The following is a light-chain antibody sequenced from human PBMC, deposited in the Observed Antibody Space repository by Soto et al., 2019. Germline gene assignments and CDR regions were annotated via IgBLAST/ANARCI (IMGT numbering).Light chain of an antibody. CDR1: QSISSW. CDR2: KAS. Sequence: DIQMTQSPSTLSASVGDRVTITCRASQSISSWLAWYQQKPGKAPKLLIYKASSLESGGPSRFSGSGSGTEFNLTISSRQPDDLATYYCQQYNSFPTFGQGTKVEIK. CDR3: QQYNSFPT. J-gene: IGKJ1*01. V-gene: IGKV1-5*03.